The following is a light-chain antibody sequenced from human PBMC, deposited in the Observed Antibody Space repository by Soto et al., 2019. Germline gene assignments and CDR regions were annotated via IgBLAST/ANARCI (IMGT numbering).Light chain of an antibody. J-gene: IGKJ2*01. CDR1: QSVSSSY. Sequence: EIVLTQSPGTLSLSPGERATLSCRASQSVSSSYLAWYQQKPGRAPRLLIYGASSRATGIPDRFSGSGSGADFTLTISRLEPEDFAVYSCQQYGSSPVYTFGQGTKLEIK. V-gene: IGKV3-20*01. CDR3: QQYGSSPVYT. CDR2: GAS.